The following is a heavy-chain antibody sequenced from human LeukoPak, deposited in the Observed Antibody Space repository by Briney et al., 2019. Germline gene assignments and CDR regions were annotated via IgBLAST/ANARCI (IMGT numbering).Heavy chain of an antibody. Sequence: GGSLRLSCAASGFTLSSYAMSWVRRAPGKGLEWVSTISGSGASTYYADSVKGRFTISRDNSKNTLYLQMNSLRAEDTAVYYCAKVGVAGPFDYWGQGTLVTVSS. D-gene: IGHD6-19*01. CDR1: GFTLSSYA. CDR2: ISGSGAST. V-gene: IGHV3-23*01. CDR3: AKVGVAGPFDY. J-gene: IGHJ4*02.